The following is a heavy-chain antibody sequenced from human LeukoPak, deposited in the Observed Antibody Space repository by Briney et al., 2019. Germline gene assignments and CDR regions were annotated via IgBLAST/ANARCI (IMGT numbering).Heavy chain of an antibody. CDR1: GFTFSTYA. CDR2: ISYDGTNK. D-gene: IGHD4-11*01. J-gene: IGHJ4*02. V-gene: IGHV3-30*07. Sequence: GGSLRLSCAASGFTFSTYAIHWVRQAPGKGLEWVAVISYDGTNKNYADSVKGRFTISRDNSKNTVYLQLNSLRAEDTAVYYCERDRTLNWSAYSNPTFHYWGQGPLVTVSS. CDR3: ERDRTLNWSAYSNPTFHY.